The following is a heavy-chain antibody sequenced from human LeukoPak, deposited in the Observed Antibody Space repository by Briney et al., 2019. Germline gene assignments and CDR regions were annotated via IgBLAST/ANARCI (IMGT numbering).Heavy chain of an antibody. CDR2: IYYSGST. J-gene: IGHJ4*02. CDR3: ARRHRRDGYERFDY. D-gene: IGHD5-24*01. Sequence: SETLSLTRTVSGGSISSSSYYWGWIRQPPGKGLEWIGSIYYSGSTYYNPSLKSRVTISVDTSKNQFSLKLSSVTAADTAVYYCARRHRRDGYERFDYWGQGTLVTVSS. CDR1: GGSISSSSYY. V-gene: IGHV4-39*01.